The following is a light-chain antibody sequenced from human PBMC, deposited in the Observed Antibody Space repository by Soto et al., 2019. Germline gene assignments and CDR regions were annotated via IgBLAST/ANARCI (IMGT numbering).Light chain of an antibody. V-gene: IGKV1-5*01. CDR2: DAS. J-gene: IGKJ1*01. Sequence: DIQMTQSPSTLSASVGDRVTINSRASQSISSWLAWYQQKPGKAPKLLIYDASSLESGVPSRFSGSGSGTEFTLTISSLQPDDFATYYCQQYNSYWTFGQGTKVDNK. CDR1: QSISSW. CDR3: QQYNSYWT.